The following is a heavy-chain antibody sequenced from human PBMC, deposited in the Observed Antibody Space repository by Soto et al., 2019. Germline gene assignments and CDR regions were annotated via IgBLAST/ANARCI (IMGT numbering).Heavy chain of an antibody. CDR1: GYTFTNYA. CDR3: ARGRFRRTWFDP. Sequence: QVQLVQSGAEVKKPGASVKVSCKASGYTFTNYAIHWVRQATGQGLEWMGWMNPDSGNTGQAKQFQGRVTMTRDTSISTADMEMSSLRSEYTAVYYCARGRFRRTWFDPWGQGTLVTVSS. J-gene: IGHJ5*02. D-gene: IGHD3-16*01. V-gene: IGHV1-8*01. CDR2: MNPDSGNT.